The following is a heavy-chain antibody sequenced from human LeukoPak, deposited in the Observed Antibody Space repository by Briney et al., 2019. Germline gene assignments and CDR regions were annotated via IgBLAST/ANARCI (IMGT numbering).Heavy chain of an antibody. J-gene: IGHJ4*02. Sequence: PGRSLRLSCAASGFTFSSYAMHWVRQAPGKGLEWVAVISYDGSNKYYADSVKGRFTISRDNSKNTLYLQMNSLRAEDTAVYYCARAGGDWGQGTLVTVSS. D-gene: IGHD2-8*02. CDR1: GFTFSSYA. CDR3: ARAGGD. V-gene: IGHV3-30-3*01. CDR2: ISYDGSNK.